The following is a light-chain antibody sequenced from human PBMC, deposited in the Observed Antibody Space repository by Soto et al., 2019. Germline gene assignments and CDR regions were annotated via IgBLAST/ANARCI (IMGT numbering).Light chain of an antibody. CDR2: DAA. Sequence: DIQMTQSPSTLSASVGDRVTITCRASQSISNKLAWYQQKPGKAPKVLIFDAATLESGVPSRFSASGSGTDFSLTISSLQPDDSATYYCQHYAFLWTFGQGTRLENK. V-gene: IGKV1-5*01. CDR1: QSISNK. CDR3: QHYAFLWT. J-gene: IGKJ5*01.